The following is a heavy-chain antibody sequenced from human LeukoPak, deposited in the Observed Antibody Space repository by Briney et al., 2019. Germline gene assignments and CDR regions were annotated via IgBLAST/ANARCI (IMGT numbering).Heavy chain of an antibody. D-gene: IGHD3-16*01. J-gene: IGHJ4*02. CDR1: GYTFTGHY. CDR3: ARDNDSRDPPHFDY. V-gene: IGHV1-2*02. Sequence: GASVKVSCKASGYTFTGHYMHWVRQAPGQGLEWMGWINPYSGGTHYALIFQDRVTMTRDTSISTAYMELSRLRSDDTAVYYCARDNDSRDPPHFDYWGQGTLVTVSS. CDR2: INPYSGGT.